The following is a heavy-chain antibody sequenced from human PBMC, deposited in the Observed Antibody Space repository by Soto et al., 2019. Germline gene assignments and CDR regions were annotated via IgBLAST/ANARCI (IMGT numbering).Heavy chain of an antibody. J-gene: IGHJ5*02. D-gene: IGHD3-3*01. CDR1: GYTFTSYD. V-gene: IGHV1-8*01. CDR2: MNPNSGNT. CDR3: ARVPKKKSYDFWSGINWFDP. Sequence: ASVKVSCKASGYTFTSYDINWVRQATGQGLEWMGWMNPNSGNTGYAQKFQGRVTMTRNTSISTAYMELSSLRSEDTAVYYCARVPKKKSYDFWSGINWFDPWGQGTLVTVSS.